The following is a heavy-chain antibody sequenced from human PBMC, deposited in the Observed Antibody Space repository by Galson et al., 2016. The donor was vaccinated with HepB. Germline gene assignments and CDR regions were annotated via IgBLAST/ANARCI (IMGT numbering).Heavy chain of an antibody. CDR3: GRGALWSGRHTDY. CDR2: IYPGDSDT. CDR1: GYKFTSYW. V-gene: IGHV5-51*01. Sequence: QSGAEVKKPGESLKISCTGSGYKFTSYWIGWVRQMPGKGLEYMGIIYPGDSDTRYSPSFQGQVTMSADKSINTAYLQWVSLKASDTAMYYCGRGALWSGRHTDYWGQGTLVTVSS. D-gene: IGHD3-3*01. J-gene: IGHJ4*02.